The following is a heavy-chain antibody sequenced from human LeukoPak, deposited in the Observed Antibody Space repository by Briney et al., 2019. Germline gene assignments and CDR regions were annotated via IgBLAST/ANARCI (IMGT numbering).Heavy chain of an antibody. V-gene: IGHV4-30-2*06. J-gene: IGHJ4*02. Sequence: SETLSLTCSVSGGSISSGPYFWGWIRQSPGQGLEWIGYIWPSGSTNYNPSLSGRVAISLDKSRNHFTLMVTAVTAADTAFYYCARVYSSSSGPHFDYWGQGTLVTVSS. CDR3: ARVYSSSSGPHFDY. CDR2: IWPSGST. CDR1: GGSISSGPYF. D-gene: IGHD6-6*01.